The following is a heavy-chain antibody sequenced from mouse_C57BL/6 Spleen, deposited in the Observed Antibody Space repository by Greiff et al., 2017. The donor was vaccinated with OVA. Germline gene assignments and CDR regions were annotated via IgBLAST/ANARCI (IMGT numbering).Heavy chain of an antibody. CDR1: GYAFSSSW. V-gene: IGHV1-82*01. CDR3: ATLYYGSSYDAMDY. J-gene: IGHJ4*01. CDR2: IYPGDGDT. Sequence: VKLQESGPELVKPGASVKISCKASGYAFSSSWMNWVKQRPGKGLEWIGRIYPGDGDTNYNGKFKGKATLTADKSSSTAYMPLSSLTSEDSAVYFCATLYYGSSYDAMDYWGQGTSVTVAS. D-gene: IGHD1-1*01.